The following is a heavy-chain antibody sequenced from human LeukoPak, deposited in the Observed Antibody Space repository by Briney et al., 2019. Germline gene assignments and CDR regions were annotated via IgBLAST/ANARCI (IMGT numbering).Heavy chain of an antibody. CDR1: GFTFSSYA. J-gene: IGHJ4*02. CDR2: ISGSGGST. D-gene: IGHD2-15*01. V-gene: IGHV3-23*01. CDR3: AKDRWGSGPLAFDY. Sequence: GRSLRLSCAASGFTFSSYAMHWVRQAPGKGLEWVSAISGSGGSTYYADSVKGRFTISRDNSKNTLYLQMNSLRAEDTAVYYCAKDRWGSGPLAFDYWGQGTLVTVSS.